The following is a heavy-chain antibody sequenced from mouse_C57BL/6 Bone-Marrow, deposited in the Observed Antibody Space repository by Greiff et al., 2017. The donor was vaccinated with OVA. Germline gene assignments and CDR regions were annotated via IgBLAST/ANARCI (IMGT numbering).Heavy chain of an antibody. CDR2: ISDGGSYT. J-gene: IGHJ1*03. D-gene: IGHD1-1*01. CDR3: ASSSLLNFDV. CDR1: GFTFSSYA. Sequence: EVKLLESGGGLVKPGGSLKLSCAASGFTFSSYAMSWVRQTPEKRLEWVATISDGGSYTYYPDNVKGRFTISRDNAKNNLYLQMSHLKSEDTAMYYCASSSLLNFDVWGTGTTVTVSS. V-gene: IGHV5-4*03.